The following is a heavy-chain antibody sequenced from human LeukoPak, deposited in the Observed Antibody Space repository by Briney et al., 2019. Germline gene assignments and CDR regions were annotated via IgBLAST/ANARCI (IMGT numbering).Heavy chain of an antibody. D-gene: IGHD3-22*01. V-gene: IGHV3-11*01. CDR1: GFTFSDYY. CDR2: ISSSGSTI. J-gene: IGHJ4*02. Sequence: GGSLRLSCAASGFTFSDYYMSWIRQAPGKGLEWVSYISSSGSTIYYADSVKGRFTISRDNAKNSLYLQMNSLRAEDTALYYCAKDMGRDYYDSSGNFDYWGQGTLVTVSS. CDR3: AKDMGRDYYDSSGNFDY.